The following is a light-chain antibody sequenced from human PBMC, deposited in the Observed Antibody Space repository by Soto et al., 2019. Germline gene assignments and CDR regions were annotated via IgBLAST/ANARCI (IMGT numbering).Light chain of an antibody. CDR1: SSDVGGYTY. CDR2: EVS. CDR3: SSYAGSNNYV. Sequence: QSVLTQPTSASGSPGQSVTISCTGTSSDVGGYTYVSWYQQHPGKAPKLMIYEVSKRPSGVPDRFSGSKSGNTASLTVSGLQAEDEADYDCSSYAGSNNYVFGTGTKVTVL. V-gene: IGLV2-8*01. J-gene: IGLJ1*01.